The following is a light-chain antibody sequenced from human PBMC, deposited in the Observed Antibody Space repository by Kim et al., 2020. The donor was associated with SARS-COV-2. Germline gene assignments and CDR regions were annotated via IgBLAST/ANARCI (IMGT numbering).Light chain of an antibody. J-gene: IGLJ2*01. CDR3: QAWDSSTVV. CDR1: KLGEKY. Sequence: SVSQGQTATITCSGDKLGEKYACWYQQKPGLSPVVVIYEDTKRPPGIPERFSGSNSGNTVTLTISGTQAMDEAAYYCQAWDSSTVVFGGGTQLTVL. V-gene: IGLV3-1*01. CDR2: EDT.